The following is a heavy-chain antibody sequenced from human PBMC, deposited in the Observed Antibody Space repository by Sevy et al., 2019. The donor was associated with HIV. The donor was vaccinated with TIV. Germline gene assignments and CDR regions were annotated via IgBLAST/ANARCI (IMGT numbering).Heavy chain of an antibody. J-gene: IGHJ5*02. Sequence: GGSLRLSCAASGFTFSSYSMNWVRQAPGKGLEWVSYISSSSSTIYYADSVKGRFTISRDNAKNPLYLQMNSLRDEDTAVYYCARSPRPAAMRGKWFDPWGQGTLVTVSS. CDR2: ISSSSSTI. CDR3: ARSPRPAAMRGKWFDP. D-gene: IGHD2-2*01. CDR1: GFTFSSYS. V-gene: IGHV3-48*02.